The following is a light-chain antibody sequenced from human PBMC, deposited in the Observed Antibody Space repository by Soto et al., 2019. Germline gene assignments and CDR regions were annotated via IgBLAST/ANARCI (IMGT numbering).Light chain of an antibody. CDR3: QQRSNFIT. V-gene: IGKV3-11*01. CDR1: QSVSSY. CDR2: DAS. J-gene: IGKJ5*01. Sequence: EIVLTQSPATLSLSPRARATLSCRASQSVSSYLAWYQQKPGQAPSLLIHDASNRATGIPARFSGSGSGTDFTLTISSLESEDFAVYYCQQRSNFITFGQGTRLEI.